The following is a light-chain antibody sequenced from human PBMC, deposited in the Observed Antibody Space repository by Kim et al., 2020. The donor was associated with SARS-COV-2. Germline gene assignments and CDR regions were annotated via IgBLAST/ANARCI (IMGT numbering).Light chain of an antibody. CDR2: AAS. CDR3: QQVNSFPLVT. Sequence: IQLTQSPSSLSASVGDRVTITCRASQDIGGYLAWYQQKPGSAPKRLIYAASTLQSGVPSRFSGRGSGTDFTLTISSLQPEDLATYFCQQVNSFPLVTFGQGTRLEIK. V-gene: IGKV1-9*01. CDR1: QDIGGY. J-gene: IGKJ5*01.